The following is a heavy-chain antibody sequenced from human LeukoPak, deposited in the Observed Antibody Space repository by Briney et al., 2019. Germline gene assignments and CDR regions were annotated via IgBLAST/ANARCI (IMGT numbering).Heavy chain of an antibody. Sequence: ASVKVSCKASGYTFTSYDINWVRQATGQGLEWMGWMNPNSGNTGYAQKFQGRVTITRNTSISTAYMELSSLRSEDTAVYYCARALGRYLLAANRPLNRYFDPWGQGTLVTVSS. D-gene: IGHD2-15*01. CDR2: MNPNSGNT. V-gene: IGHV1-8*03. CDR1: GYTFTSYD. CDR3: ARALGRYLLAANRPLNRYFDP. J-gene: IGHJ5*02.